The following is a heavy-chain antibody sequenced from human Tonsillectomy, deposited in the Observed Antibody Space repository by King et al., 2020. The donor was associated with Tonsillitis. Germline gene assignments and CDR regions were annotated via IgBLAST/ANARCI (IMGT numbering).Heavy chain of an antibody. Sequence: QLVQSGAELRKPGASVSVSCRTSGDTFTGHFVHWVRQAPGQGLEWMGWLNPTSGDTHYAPKFQGRVIMSGDVSITTAYMGLRSLRPDDTAVYYCVTNAPTTDTSAYRDFRHWVQG. CDR2: LNPTSGDT. J-gene: IGHJ1*01. CDR3: VTNAPTTDTSAYRDFRH. CDR1: GDTFTGHF. V-gene: IGHV1-2*02. D-gene: IGHD3-16*01.